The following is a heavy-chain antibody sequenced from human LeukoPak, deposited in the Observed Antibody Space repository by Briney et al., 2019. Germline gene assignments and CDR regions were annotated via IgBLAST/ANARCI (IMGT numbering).Heavy chain of an antibody. J-gene: IGHJ6*02. CDR1: GYTFTGYY. CDR2: INPNSGGT. D-gene: IGHD3-10*01. V-gene: IGHV1-2*02. CDR3: ARGPILVRGVILADSVGGMDV. Sequence: ASVKVSCKAPGYTFTGYYMHWVRQAPGQGLEWMGWINPNSGGTNYAQKFQGRVTMTRDTSISTAYMELSRLRSEDTAVYYCARGPILVRGVILADSVGGMDVWGQGTTVTVSS.